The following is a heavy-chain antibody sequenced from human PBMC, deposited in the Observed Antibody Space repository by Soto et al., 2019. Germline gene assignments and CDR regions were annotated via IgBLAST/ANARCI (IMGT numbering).Heavy chain of an antibody. V-gene: IGHV1-24*01. D-gene: IGHD3-22*01. CDR3: ARGGVGRYYDSSGYYRGDAFDI. Sequence: ASVKVSCKVSGYTLTELSMHWVRQAPGKGLEWMGGFDPEDGETIYAQKFQGRVTMTEDESTSTAYMELSSLRSEDTAVYYCARGGVGRYYDSSGYYRGDAFDIWGQGTMVTVSS. CDR2: FDPEDGET. J-gene: IGHJ3*02. CDR1: GYTLTELS.